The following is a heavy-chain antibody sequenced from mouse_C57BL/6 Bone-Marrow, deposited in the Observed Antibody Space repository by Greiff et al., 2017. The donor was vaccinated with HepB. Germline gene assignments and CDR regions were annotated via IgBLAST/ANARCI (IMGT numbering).Heavy chain of an antibody. Sequence: QLQQSGAELVRPGTSVKMSCKASGYTFTNYWIGWAKQRPGHGLEWIGDIYPGGGYTNYNEKFKGKATLTADKSSSTAYMQFSSLTSEDSAIYYCARSDYDAGFAYWGQGTLVTVSA. D-gene: IGHD2-3*01. J-gene: IGHJ3*01. CDR1: GYTFTNYW. V-gene: IGHV1-63*01. CDR2: IYPGGGYT. CDR3: ARSDYDAGFAY.